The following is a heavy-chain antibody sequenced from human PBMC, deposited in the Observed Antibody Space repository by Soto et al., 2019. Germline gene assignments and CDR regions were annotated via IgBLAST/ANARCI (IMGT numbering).Heavy chain of an antibody. CDR3: AKYCGGDCRHFDD. CDR1: VYSFISYY. V-gene: IGHV1-46*01. D-gene: IGHD2-21*02. J-gene: IGHJ4*02. CDR2: INPSSGAT. Sequence: XSVNFDCKTSVYSFISYYISWVRQAPGQGPEWMGMINPSSGATNIAQKFQGRITVTSDSSTNTAYLQLSSLRSEDAAVYYCAKYCGGDCRHFDDWGQGPRVTVSS.